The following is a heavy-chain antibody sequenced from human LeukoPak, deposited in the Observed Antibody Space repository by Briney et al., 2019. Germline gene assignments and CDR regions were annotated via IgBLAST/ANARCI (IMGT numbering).Heavy chain of an antibody. J-gene: IGHJ4*02. D-gene: IGHD6-13*01. V-gene: IGHV4-34*01. CDR2: INHSGST. CDR3: ARHVRGYSSSWYGSSYFDY. CDR1: GGSFSGYY. Sequence: SETLSLTCADYGGSFSGYYWSWIRQPPGKGLEWIGEINHSGSTNYNPSLESRVTISVDTSKNQFSLKLSSVTAADTAVYYCARHVRGYSSSWYGSSYFDYWGQGTLVTVSS.